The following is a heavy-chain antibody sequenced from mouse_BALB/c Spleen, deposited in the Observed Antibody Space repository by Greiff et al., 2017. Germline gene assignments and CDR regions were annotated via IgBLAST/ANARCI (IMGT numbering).Heavy chain of an antibody. J-gene: IGHJ2*01. V-gene: IGHV1-39*01. CDR3: ARREDFDY. CDR1: GYSFTDYI. CDR2: INPYYGST. Sequence: EVQLQQTGPELVKPGASVKISCKASGYSFTDYIMLWVKQSHGKSLEWIGNINPYYGSTSYNLKFKGKATLTVDKSSSTAYMQLNSLTSEDSAVYYCARREDFDYWGQGTTLTVSS.